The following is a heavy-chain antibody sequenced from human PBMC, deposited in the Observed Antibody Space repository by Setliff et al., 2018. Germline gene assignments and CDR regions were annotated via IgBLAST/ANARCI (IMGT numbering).Heavy chain of an antibody. CDR2: IDHSGST. Sequence: SETLSLTCAVYGGSFSDYHWSWIRQPPGKGLEWIGEIDHSGSTNYNPSLKSRVTISLDTSKNQFSLKLSSVTAADTAVYYCARAPQYTNHWYALSWFDPWGQGTLVTVSS. CDR3: ARAPQYTNHWYALSWFDP. D-gene: IGHD6-13*01. J-gene: IGHJ5*02. CDR1: GGSFSDYH. V-gene: IGHV4-34*01.